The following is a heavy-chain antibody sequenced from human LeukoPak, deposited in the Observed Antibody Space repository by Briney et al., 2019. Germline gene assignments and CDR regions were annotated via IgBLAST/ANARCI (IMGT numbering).Heavy chain of an antibody. J-gene: IGHJ4*02. V-gene: IGHV3-66*01. Sequence: EGSLRLSCAASGFTVSSNYMSWVRQAPGKGLEWVSVIYSGGSTYYADSVKGRFTISRDNSKNTLYLQMNSLRAEDTAVYYCARDPYDCGGNFDYWGQGTLVTVSS. CDR2: IYSGGST. CDR1: GFTVSSNY. CDR3: ARDPYDCGGNFDY. D-gene: IGHD4-23*01.